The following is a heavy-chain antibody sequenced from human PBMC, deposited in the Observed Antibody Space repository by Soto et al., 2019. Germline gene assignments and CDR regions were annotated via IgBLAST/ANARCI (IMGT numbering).Heavy chain of an antibody. Sequence: LGESLKISCHCSGYTFSNFWISWVRQLPGKGLEWMGIIYPGDYETRYSPSFHGKVTISADRSIGTAYLQWSSLEASDSAFYFCARSPRSSPYFDYWGQGALVTVSS. CDR2: IYPGDYET. J-gene: IGHJ4*02. D-gene: IGHD6-13*01. CDR1: GYTFSNFW. V-gene: IGHV5-51*01. CDR3: ARSPRSSPYFDY.